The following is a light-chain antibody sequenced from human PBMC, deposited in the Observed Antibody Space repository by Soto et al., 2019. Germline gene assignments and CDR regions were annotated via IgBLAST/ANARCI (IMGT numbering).Light chain of an antibody. J-gene: IGLJ2*01. Sequence: QSVLTQPPSASGSPGQSVTISCTATSSDIGRYNSVAWYQQHPGKAPKLMIYEVTKRPSGVPNRFSGSKSGNTASLTVSGLQSEDEADYYCSSYAGNNDLVFGGGTQLTVL. CDR2: EVT. V-gene: IGLV2-8*01. CDR1: SSDIGRYNS. CDR3: SSYAGNNDLV.